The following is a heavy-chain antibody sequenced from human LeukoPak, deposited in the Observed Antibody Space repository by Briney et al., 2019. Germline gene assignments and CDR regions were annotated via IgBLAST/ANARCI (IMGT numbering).Heavy chain of an antibody. D-gene: IGHD3-22*01. V-gene: IGHV4-61*02. CDR1: GGSVGSENSY. CDR3: ARRTYDYESGGYYYGRGWFDP. CDR2: IYADGSS. Sequence: NASQTLSLTCTVSGGSVGSENSYWNWIRQPAGKGLEWIGRIYADGSSTYNPSLKSRVTILVDTSKNQFSLRLTSMTAADTAVYYCARRTYDYESGGYYYGRGWFDPWGQGTLVTVSS. J-gene: IGHJ5*02.